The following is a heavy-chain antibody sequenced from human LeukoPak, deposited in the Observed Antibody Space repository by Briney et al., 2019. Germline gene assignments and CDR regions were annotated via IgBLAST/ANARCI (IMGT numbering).Heavy chain of an antibody. J-gene: IGHJ4*02. CDR3: ADSELLWFGELLPPGYY. V-gene: IGHV3-30*04. Sequence: GGSLRLSCAASGFTFSSYAMHWVRQAPGKGLEWVAVISYDGSNKYYADSVKGRFTISRDNSKNTLYLQMNSLRAEDTAVYYCADSELLWFGELLPPGYYWGQGTLVTVSS. CDR1: GFTFSSYA. CDR2: ISYDGSNK. D-gene: IGHD3-10*01.